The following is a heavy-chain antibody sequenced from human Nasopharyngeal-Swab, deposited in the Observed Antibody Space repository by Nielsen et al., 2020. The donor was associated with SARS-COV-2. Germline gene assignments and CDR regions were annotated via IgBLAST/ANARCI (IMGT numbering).Heavy chain of an antibody. J-gene: IGHJ6*03. V-gene: IGHV1-69*13. D-gene: IGHD2-15*01. Sequence: SVEVSCKASGGTFSSYAISWVRQAPGQGLEWMGGIIPIFGTANYAQKFQGRVTITADESTSTAYMELSSLRSEDTAVYYCASSPPPCSGGSCYYYYYYMDVWGKGTTVTVSS. CDR1: GGTFSSYA. CDR2: IIPIFGTA. CDR3: ASSPPPCSGGSCYYYYYYMDV.